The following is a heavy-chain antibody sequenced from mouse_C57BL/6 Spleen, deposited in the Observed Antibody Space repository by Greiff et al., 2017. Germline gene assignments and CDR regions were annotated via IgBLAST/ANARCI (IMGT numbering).Heavy chain of an antibody. V-gene: IGHV1-54*01. CDR2: INPGSGGT. CDR3: AREDYYGSSPLFAY. D-gene: IGHD1-1*01. J-gene: IGHJ3*01. Sequence: QVQLQQSGAELVRPGTSVKVSCKASGYAFTNYLIEWVKQRPGQGLEWIGVINPGSGGTNYNEKFKGKATLTADKSSSTAYMQLSSLTSEDSAVYFCAREDYYGSSPLFAYWGQGTLVTVSA. CDR1: GYAFTNYL.